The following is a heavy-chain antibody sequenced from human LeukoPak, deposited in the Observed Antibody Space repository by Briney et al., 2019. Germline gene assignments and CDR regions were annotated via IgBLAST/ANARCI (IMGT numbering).Heavy chain of an antibody. J-gene: IGHJ5*02. CDR2: IYYSGST. CDR3: ARAYCSGGSCYSSRGMFDP. CDR1: GGSISTYY. V-gene: IGHV4-59*01. Sequence: SGTLSLTCTVSGGSISTYYWSWIRQPPGKGLEWIGYIYYSGSTNYNPSLKSRVTISLDTSKNQFSLKLSSVTAADTAVYYCARAYCSGGSCYSSRGMFDPWGQGTLVTVSS. D-gene: IGHD2-15*01.